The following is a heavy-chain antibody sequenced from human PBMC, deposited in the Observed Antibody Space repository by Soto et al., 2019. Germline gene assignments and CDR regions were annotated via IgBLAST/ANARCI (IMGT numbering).Heavy chain of an antibody. V-gene: IGHV3-23*01. J-gene: IGHJ4*02. Sequence: PGGGLGLCCAASRVTLSIYAMGWARQAPGKGLEWVSSINSGGGGTFYSDSVKGRFTISRDNSKNTLYLQINSLRAEDTAVYYCAKRGTYYFDYWGQGALVNVSS. D-gene: IGHD2-15*01. CDR2: INSGGGGT. CDR1: RVTLSIYA. CDR3: AKRGTYYFDY.